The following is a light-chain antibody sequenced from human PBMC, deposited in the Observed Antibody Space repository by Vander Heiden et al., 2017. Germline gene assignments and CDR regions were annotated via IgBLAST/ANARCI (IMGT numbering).Light chain of an antibody. J-gene: IGKJ1*01. CDR2: GAS. CDR3: QKYKNWPPGRT. V-gene: IGKV3-15*01. Sequence: EIVMTHSPATLSVSPGERATLACRASQSVSSNLAWYQQKPGQAPQLLIYGASTRATGIPARFSGSRSGTEFTLTISSLQSEDFAVYYCQKYKNWPPGRTFGPGTKVEIK. CDR1: QSVSSN.